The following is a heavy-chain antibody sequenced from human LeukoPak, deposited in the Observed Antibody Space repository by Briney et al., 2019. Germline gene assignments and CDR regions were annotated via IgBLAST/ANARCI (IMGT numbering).Heavy chain of an antibody. Sequence: GGSLRLSCAASGFTFSSYAMSWVRQAPGKGLEWVAFIRYDGSNKYYADSVKGRFTFSRDNSKNTLYLQMSSLRAEDTAVYYCARGPNYGDSFPNWYFDLWGRGTLVTVSS. D-gene: IGHD4-17*01. V-gene: IGHV3-30*02. CDR1: GFTFSSYA. CDR2: IRYDGSNK. J-gene: IGHJ2*01. CDR3: ARGPNYGDSFPNWYFDL.